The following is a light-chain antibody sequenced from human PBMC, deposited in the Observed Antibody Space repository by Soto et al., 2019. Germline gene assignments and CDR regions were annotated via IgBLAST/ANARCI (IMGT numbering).Light chain of an antibody. CDR2: AAS. J-gene: IGKJ5*01. Sequence: EIVLTQSPGTLSLSPGERATLSCRASQSVSSSHLAWYQHKPGQAPRLLIYAASSTATGSPDRFSGGWSGTDFTLTISSLQPEDFAVYYCQQYGYSPITFGQGTRLEIK. CDR3: QQYGYSPIT. V-gene: IGKV3-20*01. CDR1: QSVSSSH.